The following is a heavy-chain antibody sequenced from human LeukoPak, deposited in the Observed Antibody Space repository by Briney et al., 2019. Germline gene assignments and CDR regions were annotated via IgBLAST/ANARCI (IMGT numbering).Heavy chain of an antibody. CDR2: IGHDGNNE. J-gene: IGHJ4*02. D-gene: IGHD3-10*01. CDR3: ARAPYPHSKGSGFLYFDY. Sequence: QTGGSLRLSCAASGFTFSVYGMHWVRQAPGKGLEWVAVIGHDGNNEDYADSVKGRFTISRDNAKNSLYLQMNSLRAEDTAVYYCARAPYPHSKGSGFLYFDYWGQGTLVTVSS. CDR1: GFTFSVYG. V-gene: IGHV3-33*01.